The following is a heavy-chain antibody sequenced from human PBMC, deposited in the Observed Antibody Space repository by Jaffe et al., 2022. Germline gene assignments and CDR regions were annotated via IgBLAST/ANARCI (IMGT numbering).Heavy chain of an antibody. CDR1: GFTFSSYE. CDR2: INGGGSPF. J-gene: IGHJ3*02. CDR3: ARDKFDSRGTAFDI. D-gene: IGHD3-22*01. V-gene: IGHV3-48*03. Sequence: EVQLVESGGGLVQPGGSLRLSCVASGFTFSSYEMNWVRQAPGKGLEWVSYINGGGSPFFYADSVEGRFTVSRDNTRNTMYLQMNSLRAEDTAVYYCARDKFDSRGTAFDIWGQGTMVTVSS.